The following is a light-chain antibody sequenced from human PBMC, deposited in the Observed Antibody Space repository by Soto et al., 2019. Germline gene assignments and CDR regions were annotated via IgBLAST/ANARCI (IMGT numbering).Light chain of an antibody. CDR1: SSDVGDYNY. CDR3: CSYAGSYTLI. CDR2: DVN. V-gene: IGLV2-11*01. J-gene: IGLJ2*01. Sequence: QSVLTQPRSVSGSPGQSVTISCTGTSSDVGDYNYVSWYQQHPGKAPKLRIYDVNKRPSGVPDRFSGSKSGNTASLTISGLQAADEADYYCCSYAGSYTLIFGGGTQLTVL.